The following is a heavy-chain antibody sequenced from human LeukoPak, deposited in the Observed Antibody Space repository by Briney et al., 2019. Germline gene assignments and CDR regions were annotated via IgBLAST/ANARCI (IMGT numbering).Heavy chain of an antibody. CDR2: IYYSGST. CDR3: ARAVPPILVVPAASMGMDV. CDR1: GGSISSGDYY. V-gene: IGHV4-30-4*08. J-gene: IGHJ6*04. Sequence: SETLSLTCTVSGGSISSGDYYWSWIRQPPGKGLEWIGYIYYSGSTYYNPSLKSRVTISVDTSKNQFSLKLSSVTAADTAAYYCARAVPPILVVPAASMGMDVWGKGTTVTVSS. D-gene: IGHD2-2*01.